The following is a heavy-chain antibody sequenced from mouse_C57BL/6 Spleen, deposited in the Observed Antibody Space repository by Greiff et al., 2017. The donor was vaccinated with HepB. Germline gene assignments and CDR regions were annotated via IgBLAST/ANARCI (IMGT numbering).Heavy chain of an antibody. CDR3: ARFSDYDEGNYAMDY. Sequence: QVQLQQSGAELARPGASVKLSCKASGYTFTSYGISWVKQRTGQGLEWIGEIYPRSGNTYYNEKFKGKATLTADKSSSTAYMELRSLTSEDSAVYFCARFSDYDEGNYAMDYWGQGTSVTVSS. J-gene: IGHJ4*01. CDR2: IYPRSGNT. V-gene: IGHV1-81*01. D-gene: IGHD2-4*01. CDR1: GYTFTSYG.